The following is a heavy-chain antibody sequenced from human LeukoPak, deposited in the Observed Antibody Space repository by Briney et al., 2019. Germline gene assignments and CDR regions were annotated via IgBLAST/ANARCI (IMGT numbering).Heavy chain of an antibody. CDR3: AGGTHDYGDPKGAFDI. D-gene: IGHD4-17*01. V-gene: IGHV4-30-4*01. Sequence: SQTLSLTCTVSGGPISSGDYYWSWIRQPPGKGLEWIGYIYYSGSTYYNPSPKSRVTISVDTSKNQFSLKLSSVTAADTAVYYCAGGTHDYGDPKGAFDIWGQGTMVTVSS. CDR2: IYYSGST. J-gene: IGHJ3*02. CDR1: GGPISSGDYY.